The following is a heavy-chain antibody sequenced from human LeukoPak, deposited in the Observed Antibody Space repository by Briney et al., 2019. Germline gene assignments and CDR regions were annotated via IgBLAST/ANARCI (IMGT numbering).Heavy chain of an antibody. V-gene: IGHV1-8*01. CDR2: MNPNSGNT. CDR3: ARGSKVWVRGVPGY. Sequence: ASVKVSCKASGYTFTSYDINWVRQATGQGLEWMGWMNPNSGNTGYAQKFQGRVTMTRNTSISTAYMELSSLRSGDTAVYYCARGSKVWVRGVPGYWGQGTLVTVSS. CDR1: GYTFTSYD. D-gene: IGHD3-10*01. J-gene: IGHJ4*02.